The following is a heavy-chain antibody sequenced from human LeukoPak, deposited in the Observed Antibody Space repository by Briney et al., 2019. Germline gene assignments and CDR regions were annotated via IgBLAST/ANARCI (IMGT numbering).Heavy chain of an antibody. Sequence: GEPLNISFQGSGYRFTSYWIGWVRQIPGKGLEWMPIIYPADSDIRYSPSFQGQVTISADKSISTAYLQWSSLKASDTAMYYCARSLTAAAGDYWGQGTLVTVSS. D-gene: IGHD6-25*01. CDR3: ARSLTAAAGDY. V-gene: IGHV5-51*01. CDR1: GYRFTSYW. CDR2: IYPADSDI. J-gene: IGHJ4*02.